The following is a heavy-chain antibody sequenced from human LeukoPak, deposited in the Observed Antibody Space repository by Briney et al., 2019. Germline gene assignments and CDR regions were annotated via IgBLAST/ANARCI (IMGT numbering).Heavy chain of an antibody. CDR1: GGSFSGYY. V-gene: IGHV4-34*01. J-gene: IGHJ4*02. D-gene: IGHD2-21*01. CDR2: INHSGST. CDR3: AIASYDYFDY. Sequence: PSETLSLTCAVSGGSFSGYYWSWVRQPPGKGLEWIGEINHSGSTNYNTSLKSRVTISVDTSKNQFSLKLSSVTAADTAVYYCAIASYDYFDYWGQGTLVTVSS.